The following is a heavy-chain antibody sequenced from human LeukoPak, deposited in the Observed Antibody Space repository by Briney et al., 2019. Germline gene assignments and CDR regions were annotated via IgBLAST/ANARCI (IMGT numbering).Heavy chain of an antibody. CDR1: GFTFSSYG. Sequence: GGSLRLSCAASGFTFSSYGMHWVRQAPGKGLEWVAVIWYDGSNKYYADSVKGRFTISRDNSKNTLYLQMNSLRAEDTAVYYCARLYYDFWSDSLYYFDYWGQGTLVTVSS. V-gene: IGHV3-33*01. CDR2: IWYDGSNK. D-gene: IGHD3-3*01. CDR3: ARLYYDFWSDSLYYFDY. J-gene: IGHJ4*02.